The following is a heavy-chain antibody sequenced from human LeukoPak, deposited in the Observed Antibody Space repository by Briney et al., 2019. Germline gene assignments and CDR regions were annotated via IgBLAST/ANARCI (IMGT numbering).Heavy chain of an antibody. V-gene: IGHV4-59*01. CDR2: VYYTWST. CDR3: AAGLSGSGNYYNDDWFDP. Sequence: SETLSLTCNVSGDSISDYYGIWLRQPPGKGLEGLGYVYYTWSTNYNPSLTSRVTMSVDTSKNQFSLKLTSVTAADTAIYFCAAGLSGSGNYYNDDWFDPWGQGTLVTVSS. CDR1: GDSISDYY. J-gene: IGHJ5*02. D-gene: IGHD3-10*01.